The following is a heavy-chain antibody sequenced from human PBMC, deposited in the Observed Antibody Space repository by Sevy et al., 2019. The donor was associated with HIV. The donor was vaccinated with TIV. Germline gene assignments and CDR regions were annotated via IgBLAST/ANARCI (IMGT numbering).Heavy chain of an antibody. Sequence: GGSLRLSCAASGFTFSSYSMNWVRQAPGKGLEWVSSISSSSSYIYYADSVKGRFTISRDNAKNSLYLQMNSLRAEDTAVYYCAREGEAYYDSSGYSVDAFDIWGQGTMVTVSS. CDR1: GFTFSSYS. CDR2: ISSSSSYI. V-gene: IGHV3-21*01. D-gene: IGHD3-22*01. J-gene: IGHJ3*02. CDR3: AREGEAYYDSSGYSVDAFDI.